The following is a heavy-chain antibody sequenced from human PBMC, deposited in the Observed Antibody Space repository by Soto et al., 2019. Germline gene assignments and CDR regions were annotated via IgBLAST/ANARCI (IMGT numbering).Heavy chain of an antibody. D-gene: IGHD3-22*01. J-gene: IGHJ6*02. CDR2: IIPIFGTA. CDR3: ARFEYYYDSSGYRRYYGMDV. V-gene: IGHV1-69*13. CDR1: GGTFSSYA. Sequence: GASVKVSCKASGGTFSSYAIRWVRQAPGQGLEWMGGIIPIFGTANYAQKFQGRVTITADESTSTAYMELSSLRSEDTAVYYCARFEYYYDSSGYRRYYGMDVWGQGTTVTVSS.